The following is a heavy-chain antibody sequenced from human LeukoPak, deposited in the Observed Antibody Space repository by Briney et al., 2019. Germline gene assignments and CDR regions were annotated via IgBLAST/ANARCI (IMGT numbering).Heavy chain of an antibody. J-gene: IGHJ4*02. Sequence: GESLKISCKGSGYTFSDFWIGWVRQMPGKGLEWMGSIYPGDSDTKYSPSFEGQVTFSVDKSITTAYLQWSSLEASDTAMYFCARRDSSGSFLFDYWGQGTLVTVSS. D-gene: IGHD3-22*01. CDR3: ARRDSSGSFLFDY. V-gene: IGHV5-51*01. CDR1: GYTFSDFW. CDR2: IYPGDSDT.